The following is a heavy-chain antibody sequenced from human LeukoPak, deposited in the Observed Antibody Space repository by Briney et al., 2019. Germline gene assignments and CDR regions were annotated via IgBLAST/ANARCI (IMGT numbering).Heavy chain of an antibody. Sequence: SETLSLTCAVYGGSFSGYYWSWIRQPPGKGLEWIGEINHSGSTNYNPSLKSRVTISVDTSKNQFSLKLSSVTAADTAVYYCARGLGVAAAPLYYFDYWGQGTLVTVS. CDR3: ARGLGVAAAPLYYFDY. J-gene: IGHJ4*02. CDR2: INHSGST. V-gene: IGHV4-34*01. CDR1: GGSFSGYY. D-gene: IGHD6-13*01.